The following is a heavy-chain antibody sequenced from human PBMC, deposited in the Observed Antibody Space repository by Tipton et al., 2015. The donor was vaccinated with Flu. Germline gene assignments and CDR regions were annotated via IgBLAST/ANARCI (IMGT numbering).Heavy chain of an antibody. CDR3: ARSDFWSGNYYYYYMDV. V-gene: IGHV4-34*01. CDR2: INHSGST. J-gene: IGHJ6*03. D-gene: IGHD3-3*01. CDR1: GGSFSGYY. Sequence: TLSLTCAVYGGSFSGYYWSWIRQPPGKGLEWIGEINHSGSTNYNPSLKSRVTISVDTSKNQFSLKLSSVTAADTAVYYCARSDFWSGNYYYYYMDVWGKGSTVTVSS.